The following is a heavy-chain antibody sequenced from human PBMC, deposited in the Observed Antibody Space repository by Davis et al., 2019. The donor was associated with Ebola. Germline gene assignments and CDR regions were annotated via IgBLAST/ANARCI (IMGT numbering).Heavy chain of an antibody. J-gene: IGHJ4*02. CDR2: IYSGGST. CDR3: AIPDCSGANCYSVYIKN. D-gene: IGHD2-15*01. Sequence: GESLKISCAASGFTVSSNYMSWVRQAPGKGLEWVSVIYSGGSTYYADSVKDRFTISRDNSKNTLYLQMNSLRAEDTAVYYCAIPDCSGANCYSVYIKNWGQGTLVTVSS. V-gene: IGHV3-66*01. CDR1: GFTVSSNY.